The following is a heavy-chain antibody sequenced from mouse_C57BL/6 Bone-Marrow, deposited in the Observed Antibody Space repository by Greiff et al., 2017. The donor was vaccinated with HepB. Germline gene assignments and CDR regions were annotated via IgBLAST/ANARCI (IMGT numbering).Heavy chain of an antibody. J-gene: IGHJ3*01. CDR3: ARDRGGFY. CDR2: ISYDGSN. CDR1: GYSITSGYY. Sequence: EVKLEESGPGLVKPSQSLSLTCSVTGYSITSGYYWNWIRQFPGNKLEWMGYISYDGSNNYNPSLKNRISITRDTSKNQFFLKLNSVTTEDTATYYCARDRGGFYWGQGTLVTVSA. V-gene: IGHV3-6*01.